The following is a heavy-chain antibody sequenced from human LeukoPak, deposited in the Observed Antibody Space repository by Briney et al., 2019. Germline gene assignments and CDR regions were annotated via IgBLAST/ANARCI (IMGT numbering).Heavy chain of an antibody. CDR3: VSFYETY. D-gene: IGHD2-2*01. Sequence: GGSLRLSCAASGNYWMHWVRQAPGKGLVWVSHINGDGSWTSYADSVKGRFTISKDNAKNTVYLQMNYLRAEDTAAYYCVSFYETYWGRGTLVTVSS. J-gene: IGHJ4*02. CDR2: INGDGSWT. CDR1: GNYW. V-gene: IGHV3-74*01.